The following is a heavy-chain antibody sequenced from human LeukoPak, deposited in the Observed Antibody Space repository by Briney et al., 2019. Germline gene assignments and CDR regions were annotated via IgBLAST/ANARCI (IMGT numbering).Heavy chain of an antibody. CDR3: ASHITIFGVVISGDWFDP. CDR2: INHSGST. J-gene: IGHJ5*02. D-gene: IGHD3-3*01. V-gene: IGHV4-34*01. CDR1: GGSFSGYY. Sequence: SETLSLTCAAYGGSFSGYYWSWIRQPPGKGLEWIGEINHSGSTNYNPSLKSRVTISVDTSKNQFSLKLSPVTAADTAVYYCASHITIFGVVISGDWFDPWGQGTLVTVSS.